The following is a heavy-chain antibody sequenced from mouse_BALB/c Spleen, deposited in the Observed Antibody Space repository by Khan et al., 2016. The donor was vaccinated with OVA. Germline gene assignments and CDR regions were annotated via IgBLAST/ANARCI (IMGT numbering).Heavy chain of an antibody. J-gene: IGHJ3*01. CDR3: ARENYYGSTSWFGY. V-gene: IGHV1-9*01. D-gene: IGHD1-1*01. CDR1: GYTFSSYW. Sequence: VQLQQSGAELMKPGASVKISCKPTGYTFSSYWIEWVKQRPGHGLEWIGEILPGSNSTNYNERFQGKATITADTSSNTAYMQLSSLTSEDSAIYYCARENYYGSTSWFGYWGQGTLVTVSA. CDR2: ILPGSNST.